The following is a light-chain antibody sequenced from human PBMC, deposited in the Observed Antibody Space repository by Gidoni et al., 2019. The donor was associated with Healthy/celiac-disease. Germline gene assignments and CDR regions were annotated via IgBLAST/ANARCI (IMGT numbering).Light chain of an antibody. CDR1: QGISNY. J-gene: IGKJ4*01. CDR2: APS. Sequence: EIKMTQSPSAMSASVGDRVTIPCRACQGISNYLAWFQQKPGKVPKRLIYAPSSLQSGVPSRFSGSGSGTEFTLTIGGLQPEDFATYYGLQHNSYPVTFXGXTKVEIK. CDR3: LQHNSYPVT. V-gene: IGKV1-17*03.